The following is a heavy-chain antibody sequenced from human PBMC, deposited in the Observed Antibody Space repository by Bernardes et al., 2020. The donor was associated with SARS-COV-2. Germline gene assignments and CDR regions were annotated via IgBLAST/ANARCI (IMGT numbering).Heavy chain of an antibody. CDR3: AKYISPGITDTFDY. D-gene: IGHD1-20*01. J-gene: IGHJ4*02. CDR2: ISGGGGST. CDR1: GFTFSSYG. V-gene: IGHV3-23*01. Sequence: GGSLRLSCAASGFTFSSYGMSWVRQAPGKGLEWVSGISGGGGSTYYTDSVKGRFTISRDNSKNTLYLQMNSLIAEETAIYYCAKYISPGITDTFDYWGQGTLVTVSS.